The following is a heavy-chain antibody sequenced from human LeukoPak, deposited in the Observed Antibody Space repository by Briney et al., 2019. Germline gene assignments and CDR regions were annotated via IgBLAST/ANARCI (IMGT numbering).Heavy chain of an antibody. CDR2: ISYDGSNK. Sequence: GGSLRLSCAASGFTFSSYAMHWVRQAPGKGLEWVAVISYDGSNKYYADSVKGRFTISRDNSKSTLYLQMYSLRAEDTAVYYCARASGFYWGQGTLVTVSS. J-gene: IGHJ4*02. CDR3: ARASGFY. V-gene: IGHV3-30*04. CDR1: GFTFSSYA.